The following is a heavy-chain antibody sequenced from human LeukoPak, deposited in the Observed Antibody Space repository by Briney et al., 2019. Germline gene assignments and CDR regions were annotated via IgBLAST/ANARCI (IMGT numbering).Heavy chain of an antibody. CDR1: GGSFSGYY. Sequence: SETLSLTCAVYGGSFSGYYWSWIRQPPGKGLEWIGGINHSGSTNYNPSLKSRVTISVDTSKNQFSLKLSSVTAADTAVYYCAAFIAVAGKDDYWGQGTLVTVSS. J-gene: IGHJ4*02. D-gene: IGHD6-19*01. V-gene: IGHV4-34*01. CDR2: INHSGST. CDR3: AAFIAVAGKDDY.